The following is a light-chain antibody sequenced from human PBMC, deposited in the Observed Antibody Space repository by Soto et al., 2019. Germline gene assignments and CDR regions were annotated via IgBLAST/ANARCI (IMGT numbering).Light chain of an antibody. CDR3: SSHTSSSTLYV. CDR1: SSDVGGYNY. V-gene: IGLV2-14*01. CDR2: DVS. Sequence: QSALTQPASVSGSPGQSITISCTGTSSDVGGYNYVSWYQQHPGKAPKLMIYDVSNRPSGVSNRFSGSKSGNTASLTISGLQAEDEADYYCSSHTSSSTLYVFGTGTKGTVL. J-gene: IGLJ1*01.